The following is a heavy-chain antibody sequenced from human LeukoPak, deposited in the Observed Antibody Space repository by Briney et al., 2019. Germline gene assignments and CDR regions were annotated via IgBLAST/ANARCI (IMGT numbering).Heavy chain of an antibody. V-gene: IGHV1-18*01. J-gene: IGHJ4*02. CDR3: ARLLVVADTPTMPDY. Sequence: ASVKVSCKASGGTFSSYAISWVRQAPGQGLEWMGWISAYNGNTNYAQKLQGRVTMTTDTSTSTAYMELRSLRSDDTAVYYCARLLVVADTPTMPDYWGQGTLVTVSS. CDR1: GGTFSSYA. D-gene: IGHD2-15*01. CDR2: ISAYNGNT.